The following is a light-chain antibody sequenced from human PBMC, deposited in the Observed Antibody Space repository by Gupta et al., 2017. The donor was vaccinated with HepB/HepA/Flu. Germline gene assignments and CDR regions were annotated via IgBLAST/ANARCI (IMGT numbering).Light chain of an antibody. V-gene: IGKV3-15*01. CDR2: GAS. Sequence: EKVMTQSPATLSVSPGERATLTCRASQSIRTNLAWYKQKPGQAPRLLIYGASMRDTGISDRFSGSGYGTEFTLTISSRQSEDFAVYYCQQYNDWHPYTFGPGTKLEMK. CDR1: QSIRTN. J-gene: IGKJ2*01. CDR3: QQYNDWHPYT.